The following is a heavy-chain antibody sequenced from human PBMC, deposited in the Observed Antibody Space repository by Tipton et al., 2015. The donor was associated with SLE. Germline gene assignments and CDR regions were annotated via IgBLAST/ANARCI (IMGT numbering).Heavy chain of an antibody. Sequence: SGFTFSSYDMHWVRQATGKGLEWVSAIGTAGDTYYPGSVKGRFTISRENAKNTLYLQMNSLRAEDTAVYYCAKGSTMIVVVITTLDPWGQGTLVTVSS. V-gene: IGHV3-13*04. CDR3: AKGSTMIVVVITTLDP. CDR1: GFTFSSYD. CDR2: IGTAGDT. D-gene: IGHD3-22*01. J-gene: IGHJ5*02.